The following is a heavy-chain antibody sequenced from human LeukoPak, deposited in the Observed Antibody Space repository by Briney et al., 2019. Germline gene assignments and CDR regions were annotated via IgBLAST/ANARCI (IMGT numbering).Heavy chain of an antibody. CDR1: GGSISSHY. J-gene: IGHJ6*02. V-gene: IGHV4-59*11. CDR2: IYYSGST. D-gene: IGHD6-19*01. CDR3: ARALSSGWIRGYYGMDV. Sequence: SETLSLTCTVSGGSISSHYWSWIRQPPGKGLEWIGYIYYSGSTNYNPSLKSRVTISVDTSKNQFSLKLSSVTAADTAVYYCARALSSGWIRGYYGMDVWGQGTTVTVSS.